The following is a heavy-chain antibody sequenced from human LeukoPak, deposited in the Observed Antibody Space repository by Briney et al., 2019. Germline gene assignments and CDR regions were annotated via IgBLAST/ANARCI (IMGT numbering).Heavy chain of an antibody. CDR2: IYSGGTT. CDR1: GFIVSSNF. J-gene: IGHJ6*03. D-gene: IGHD5-12*01. CDR3: ARDGYGYNYMDV. V-gene: IGHV3-53*01. Sequence: GGSLRLSCAASGFIVSSNFMSWVRQAPGKGLEWVSVIYSGGTTYNADSVRGRFTISRDNSKNTLYLQMNSLRAEDTAVYYCARDGYGYNYMDVWGKGTTVTVSS.